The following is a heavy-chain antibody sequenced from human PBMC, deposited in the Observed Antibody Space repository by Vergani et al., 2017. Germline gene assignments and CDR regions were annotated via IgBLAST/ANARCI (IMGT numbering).Heavy chain of an antibody. V-gene: IGHV1-18*04. Sequence: QVQLVQSGAEVKKPGASVKVSCKASGYTFTSYGISWVRQAPGQGLEWMEWIRAYNGNTNYAQKLQGRVTMTTDTSTSTAYMELRSLRSDDTAVYYCAGDPDIVVVTAAPYYYYCYGMDVWGQGTTVTVSS. D-gene: IGHD2-2*01. CDR1: GYTFTSYG. J-gene: IGHJ6*02. CDR2: IRAYNGNT. CDR3: AGDPDIVVVTAAPYYYYCYGMDV.